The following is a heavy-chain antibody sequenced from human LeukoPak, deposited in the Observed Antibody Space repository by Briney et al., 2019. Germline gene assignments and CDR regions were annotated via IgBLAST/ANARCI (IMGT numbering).Heavy chain of an antibody. CDR1: GYTFTSYD. D-gene: IGHD1-1*01. CDR2: MNPNSGNT. CDR3: ARGVQGPLGDWFDP. J-gene: IGHJ5*02. Sequence: ASVKVSCKASGYTFTSYDINWVRQATGQGLEWMGWMNPNSGNTGYAQKFQGRVTMSRNTSISTAYMELSSLRSEDTAVYYCARGVQGPLGDWFDPWGQGTLVTVSS. V-gene: IGHV1-8*01.